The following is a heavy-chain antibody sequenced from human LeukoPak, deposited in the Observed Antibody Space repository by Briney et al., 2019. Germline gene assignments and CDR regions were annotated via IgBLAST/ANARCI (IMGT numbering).Heavy chain of an antibody. D-gene: IGHD2-15*01. J-gene: IGHJ4*02. CDR1: GFIVSSEY. CDR3: ARLLPASRHYFDH. V-gene: IGHV3-53*01. CDR2: IYGGGST. Sequence: GGALRLSCAASGFIVSSEYLAWVRQAPGKGLEWISVIYGGGSTYYADSVKGRFTISRDNSKDVLYLDMHSLAVEDTAVYYCARLLPASRHYFDHWGQGTPVTVSS.